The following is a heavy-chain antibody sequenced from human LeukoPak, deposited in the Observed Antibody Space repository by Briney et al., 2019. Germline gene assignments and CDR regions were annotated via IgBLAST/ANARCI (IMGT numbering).Heavy chain of an antibody. D-gene: IGHD3-22*01. CDR3: ARETYYYDSSAYDYCYYMDV. Sequence: SQTLSLTCTVSGGSISSGSYYWSWIRQPAGKGLEWLGRIYTSGSTNYNPSLKSRVTMSVDTSKNQFSLKLSSVTAADTAVYYCARETYYYDSSAYDYCYYMDVWGKGTTVTVSS. CDR1: GGSISSGSYY. J-gene: IGHJ6*03. CDR2: IYTSGST. V-gene: IGHV4-61*02.